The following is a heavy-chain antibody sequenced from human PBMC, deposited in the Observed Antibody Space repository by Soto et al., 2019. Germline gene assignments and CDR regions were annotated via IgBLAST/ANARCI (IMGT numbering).Heavy chain of an antibody. CDR2: IIPIFGTA. CDR3: ARDSVSGTLVEDY. CDR1: GGTFSSYA. D-gene: IGHD1-1*01. V-gene: IGHV1-69*13. J-gene: IGHJ4*02. Sequence: SVKVSCKASGGTFSSYAISWVRQAPGQGLEWMGGIIPIFGTANYAQKFQGRVTITADESTSTAYMELSSLRSEDTAVYYCARDSVSGTLVEDYWGQGTLVTVSS.